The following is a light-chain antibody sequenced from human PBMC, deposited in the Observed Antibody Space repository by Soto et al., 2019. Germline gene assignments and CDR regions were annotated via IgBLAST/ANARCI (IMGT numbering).Light chain of an antibody. CDR2: AAS. CDR3: QQSYTTPPLT. Sequence: IQMTQSPSSLSASVGDRVTINCWASQTLSMYLNWYQQKPGKAPILLISAASSLQSRVPSRFNGSGSGTDFNLTISSVQPEDFATYYCQQSYTTPPLTFGGGTKVDIK. J-gene: IGKJ4*01. V-gene: IGKV1-39*01. CDR1: QTLSMY.